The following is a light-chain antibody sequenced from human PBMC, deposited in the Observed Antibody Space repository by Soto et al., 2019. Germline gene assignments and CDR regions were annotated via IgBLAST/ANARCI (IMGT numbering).Light chain of an antibody. CDR2: DAS. J-gene: IGKJ2*01. V-gene: IGKV1-5*01. CDR1: QSISSW. CDR3: QQYNSYSYT. Sequence: DIQMTQSPSTLSASVGDRVTITCRASQSISSWLAWYQQKPGKAPKLLIYDASRLESGVPSRFSGSGSGTEFTLTISGLQPDDFATYYCQQYNSYSYTVGQGTKLEIK.